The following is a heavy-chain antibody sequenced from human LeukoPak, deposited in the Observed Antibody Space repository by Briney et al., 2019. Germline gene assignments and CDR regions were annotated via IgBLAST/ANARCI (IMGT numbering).Heavy chain of an antibody. V-gene: IGHV3-23*01. CDR2: ISGSGVST. CDR3: AKNMWVESRGIDY. Sequence: PGGSLRLSCAASGFTFSSYAMSWVRQAPGKGLDWVSTISGSGVSTYNADSVKGRFTISRDNSKNTLYLQMNSLRAEDTAVYYCAKNMWVESRGIDYWGQGTLVTVSS. J-gene: IGHJ4*02. D-gene: IGHD6-13*01. CDR1: GFTFSSYA.